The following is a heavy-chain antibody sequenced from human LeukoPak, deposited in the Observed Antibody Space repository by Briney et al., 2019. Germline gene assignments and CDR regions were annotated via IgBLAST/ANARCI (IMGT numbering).Heavy chain of an antibody. Sequence: ASVKVSCKASGYTFTSYYMHLVRQAPGQGLEWMGIINPRGGSTSYAQKFQGRVTMTRDTSTSTVYMELSSLRSEDTAVYYCARDYKYDFWSGYYMQSYYYYYYGMDVWGQGTTVTVSS. V-gene: IGHV1-46*01. CDR3: ARDYKYDFWSGYYMQSYYYYYYGMDV. CDR1: GYTFTSYY. D-gene: IGHD3-3*01. J-gene: IGHJ6*02. CDR2: INPRGGST.